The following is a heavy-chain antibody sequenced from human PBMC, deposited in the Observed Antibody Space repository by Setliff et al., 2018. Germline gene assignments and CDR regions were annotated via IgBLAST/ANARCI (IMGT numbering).Heavy chain of an antibody. D-gene: IGHD1-20*01. CDR3: VRVAATGYKYDY. Sequence: LRLSCAVSGFTFSDHYMDWVRQAPGKGLEWVARTRNKVNNYSTMYAASVGGRFTISRDESKNSLYLQMNSLKSEDAAVYYCVRVAATGYKYDYWGQGTLVTVSS. CDR1: GFTFSDHY. J-gene: IGHJ4*02. CDR2: TRNKVNNYST. V-gene: IGHV3-72*01.